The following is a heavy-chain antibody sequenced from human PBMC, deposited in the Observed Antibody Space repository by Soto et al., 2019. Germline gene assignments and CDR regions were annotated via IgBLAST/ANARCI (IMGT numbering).Heavy chain of an antibody. D-gene: IGHD1-26*01. CDR1: GYSFTSYW. J-gene: IGHJ3*02. CDR3: ATHVSGSHDAFDI. Sequence: GEPLKISCKGSGYSFTSYWISWVRQMHGKGLEWMGRIDPSDSYTNYSPSFQGHVTISADKSISTAYLQWSSLKASDTAMYYCATHVSGSHDAFDIWGQGTMVTVSS. V-gene: IGHV5-10-1*01. CDR2: IDPSDSYT.